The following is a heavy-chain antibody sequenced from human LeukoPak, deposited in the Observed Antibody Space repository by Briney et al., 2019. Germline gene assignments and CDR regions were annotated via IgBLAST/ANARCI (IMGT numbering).Heavy chain of an antibody. CDR1: GFTFSSYS. D-gene: IGHD2-2*01. CDR3: AALGPDIVVVPAAPIYY. J-gene: IGHJ4*02. CDR2: ISSSSSYI. Sequence: GGSLSLSCAASGFTFSSYSMNWVRQAPGKGLEWVSSISSSSSYIYYADSVKGRFTISRDNAKNSLYLQMNSLRAEDTAVYYCAALGPDIVVVPAAPIYYWGQGTLVTVSS. V-gene: IGHV3-21*01.